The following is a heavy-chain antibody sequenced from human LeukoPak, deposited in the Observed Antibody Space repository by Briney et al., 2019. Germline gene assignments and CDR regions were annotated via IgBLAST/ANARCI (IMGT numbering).Heavy chain of an antibody. J-gene: IGHJ4*02. Sequence: PSGTLSLTCTVSGGSISNFYWSWIRQPPGKGLEWIGYISYSGTTNYNPSLKSRVTISVDTSNNQFSLKLSSVTAADTAVFYCARVSGSRSALKFDYWGQGTLVTVSS. D-gene: IGHD3-10*01. V-gene: IGHV4-59*01. CDR1: GGSISNFY. CDR2: ISYSGTT. CDR3: ARVSGSRSALKFDY.